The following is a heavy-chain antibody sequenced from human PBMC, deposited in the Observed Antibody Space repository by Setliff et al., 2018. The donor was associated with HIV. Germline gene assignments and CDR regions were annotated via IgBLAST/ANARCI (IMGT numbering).Heavy chain of an antibody. V-gene: IGHV3-15*01. CDR2: TKSKTDGGTT. CDR1: GFTFSNAW. Sequence: PGGSLRLSCAASGFTFSNAWMSWVRQAPGKGLEWVGRTKSKTDGGTTDYAAPVKGRFTISRDDSKNTLYLQMNSLRAEDTAVYYCAKDPRAAVATICDYWGQGTLVTV. J-gene: IGHJ4*02. CDR3: AKDPRAAVATICDY. D-gene: IGHD5-12*01.